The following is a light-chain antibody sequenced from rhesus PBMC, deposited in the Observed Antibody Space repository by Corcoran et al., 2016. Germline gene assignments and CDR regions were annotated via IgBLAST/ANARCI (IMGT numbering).Light chain of an antibody. V-gene: IGKV1-19*01. CDR3: QQHDNYPPT. J-gene: IGKJ1*01. Sequence: DIQMTQSPSSLSASVGDRVTITFQSSQGISMWLAWYQQKPGKAPKLLMYAASCLQSGVPSRFSGSGSRTAFTLASSSLQPEDFATYYCQQHDNYPPTFGQGTKVGIK. CDR1: QGISMW. CDR2: AAS.